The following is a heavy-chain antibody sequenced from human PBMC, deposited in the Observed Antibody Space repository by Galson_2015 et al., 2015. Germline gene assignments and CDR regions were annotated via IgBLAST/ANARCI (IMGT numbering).Heavy chain of an antibody. J-gene: IGHJ4*02. V-gene: IGHV3-53*01. CDR2: IYSGGTT. CDR1: GFPVSTNY. Sequence: SLRLSCAASGFPVSTNYMSWVRQAPGKGLEWVSVIYSGGTTDYAGSVKGRFIISRDDSKNTLYLQMNSLRGEDTAVYYCARVFSSVTWYFDYRGQGTLVTVSS. CDR3: ARVFSSVTWYFDY. D-gene: IGHD2-2*01.